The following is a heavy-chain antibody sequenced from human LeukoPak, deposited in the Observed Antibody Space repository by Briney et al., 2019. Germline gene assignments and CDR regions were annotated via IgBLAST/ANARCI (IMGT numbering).Heavy chain of an antibody. Sequence: ASVKVSCKASGGTFSSYAISWVRQAPGQGLEWMGGIIPIFGTANYAQKFQGRVTITADESTSTAYMELSSLRSEDTAMYYCASVADSSSWPHYFDYWGQGTLVTVSS. V-gene: IGHV1-69*01. J-gene: IGHJ4*02. CDR2: IIPIFGTA. CDR3: ASVADSSSWPHYFDY. CDR1: GGTFSSYA. D-gene: IGHD6-13*01.